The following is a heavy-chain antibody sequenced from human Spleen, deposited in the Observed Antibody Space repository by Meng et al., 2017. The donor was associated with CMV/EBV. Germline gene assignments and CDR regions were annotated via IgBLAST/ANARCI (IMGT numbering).Heavy chain of an antibody. D-gene: IGHD2-2*01. CDR3: ARDRDLHLYQLLSEGFYY. J-gene: IGHJ4*02. CDR2: ISYDGSNK. V-gene: IGHV3-30-3*01. CDR1: GFTFSSYT. Sequence: GESLKIPCEASGFTFSSYTMHWVRQAPGKGLEWVAVISYDGSNKYYADSGKGRFTISRDNSKNTLYLQMNSLRAEDTAVYYCARDRDLHLYQLLSEGFYYWGQGTLVTVSS.